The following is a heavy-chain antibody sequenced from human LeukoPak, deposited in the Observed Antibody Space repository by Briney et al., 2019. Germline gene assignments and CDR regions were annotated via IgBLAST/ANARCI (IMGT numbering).Heavy chain of an antibody. V-gene: IGHV3-21*01. D-gene: IGHD6-13*01. J-gene: IGHJ6*03. CDR1: GFTFSSYT. CDR3: ARDIAGTFYYYYYMDV. CDR2: ISSSSSYI. Sequence: GGSLRLSCAASGFTFSSYTMNWVRQAPGKGLEWVSSISSSSSYIYYADSVKGRFTISRDNAKNSLYLQMNSLRAEDTAVYYCARDIAGTFYYYYYMDVWGKGTTVTVSS.